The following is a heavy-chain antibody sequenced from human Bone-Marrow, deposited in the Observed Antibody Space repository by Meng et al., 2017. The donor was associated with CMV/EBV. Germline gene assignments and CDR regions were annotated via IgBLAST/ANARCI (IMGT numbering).Heavy chain of an antibody. J-gene: IGHJ1*01. CDR2: IFYSGNT. Sequence: SETLSLTCTVSGGSVRDYYWSWIRQPPGKGLEWIGYIFYSGNTKYNPSLEGRVIISVDPSKNQFSLSLTSLTAADTAVYYCARDVTPGFWGQGTLVTVSS. CDR1: GGSVRDYY. D-gene: IGHD5-12*01. V-gene: IGHV4-59*02. CDR3: ARDVTPGF.